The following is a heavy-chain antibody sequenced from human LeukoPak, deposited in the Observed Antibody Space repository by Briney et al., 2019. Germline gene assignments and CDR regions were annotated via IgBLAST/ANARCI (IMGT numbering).Heavy chain of an antibody. CDR2: ISGSGGST. Sequence: GGSLRLSCAASGFTFSSYAMSWVRQAPGKGLEWVSAISGSGGSTYYADSVEGRFTISRDNSKNTLYLQMNSLRAEDTAVYYCASSMGRGVEWVCPGNNYGMDVWGQGTTVTVSS. J-gene: IGHJ6*02. CDR1: GFTFSSYA. V-gene: IGHV3-23*01. CDR3: ASSMGRGVEWVCPGNNYGMDV. D-gene: IGHD3-10*01.